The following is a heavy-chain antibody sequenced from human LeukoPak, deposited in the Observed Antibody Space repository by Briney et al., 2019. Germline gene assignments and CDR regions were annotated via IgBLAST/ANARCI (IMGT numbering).Heavy chain of an antibody. CDR1: GFSVSSNY. D-gene: IGHD3-10*01. CDR3: ARDSVSVSLVRGISKYYYYGMDV. CDR2: TSSGGAT. Sequence: GGSLRLSCAASGFSVSSNYMSWVRQAPGKGLEWVSFTSSGGATYLIDSVKDRFSISRDIPRNTLYLQMNSLRAEDTAVYYCARDSVSVSLVRGISKYYYYGMDVWGQGTTVTVSS. V-gene: IGHV3-66*01. J-gene: IGHJ6*02.